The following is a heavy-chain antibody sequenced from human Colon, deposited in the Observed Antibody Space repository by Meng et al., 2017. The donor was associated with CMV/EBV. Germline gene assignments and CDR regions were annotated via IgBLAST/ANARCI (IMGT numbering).Heavy chain of an antibody. V-gene: IGHV3-7*01. J-gene: IGHJ4*02. Sequence: GEFLKISCAASGFTFSGFWMSWVRQAPGKGLEWVANIRHDGKTQYYVDSVKGRFTISRDNAQNSLYLQMDSLRVEDTAVYYCAVIGATAVRHRFDYWGQGTLVTVSS. D-gene: IGHD2-21*01. CDR2: IRHDGKTQ. CDR3: AVIGATAVRHRFDY. CDR1: GFTFSGFW.